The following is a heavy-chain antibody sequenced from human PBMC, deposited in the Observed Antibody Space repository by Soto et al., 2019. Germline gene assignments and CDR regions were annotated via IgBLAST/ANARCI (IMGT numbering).Heavy chain of an antibody. Sequence: ASVKVSCKASGYTFTSYGISWVRQAPGQGLEWMGWISAYNGNTNYAQKLQGRVTMTTDTSTSTAYMELRSLRSDDTAVYYCARDGSGDYLSYYYYYGMYGWGQGNTLPVS. V-gene: IGHV1-18*01. CDR1: GYTFTSYG. CDR2: ISAYNGNT. D-gene: IGHD4-17*01. J-gene: IGHJ6*02. CDR3: ARDGSGDYLSYYYYYGMYG.